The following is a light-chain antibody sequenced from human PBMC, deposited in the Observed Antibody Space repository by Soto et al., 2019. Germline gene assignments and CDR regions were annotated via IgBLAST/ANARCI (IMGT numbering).Light chain of an antibody. V-gene: IGLV1-51*01. CDR1: SSNVASGS. J-gene: IGLJ2*01. CDR3: SSWDGSLYGGV. CDR2: DNI. Sequence: QSVLTQPPSVSASPGQKVTISCSGSSSNVASGSVSSYQQLPGTAPKLLIYDNIKRPSGIPDRCSASNSATTATLDITAVQTGDDDDYYCSSWDGSLYGGVFGGGTKLTVL.